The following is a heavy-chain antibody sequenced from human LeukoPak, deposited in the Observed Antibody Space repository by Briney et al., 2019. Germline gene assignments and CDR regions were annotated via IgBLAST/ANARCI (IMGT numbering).Heavy chain of an antibody. CDR1: GFTFNDYA. J-gene: IGHJ3*01. Sequence: SLRLSCAASGFTFNDYAMHWVRQAPGRGLEWVSSITWNSDNMGYADSVQGRFTISRDNAKNSLYLQMNSLRAEDTALYYCAKDNYYDSSGYLNHWGQGTMVTVSS. CDR3: AKDNYYDSSGYLNH. D-gene: IGHD3-22*01. CDR2: ITWNSDNM. V-gene: IGHV3-9*01.